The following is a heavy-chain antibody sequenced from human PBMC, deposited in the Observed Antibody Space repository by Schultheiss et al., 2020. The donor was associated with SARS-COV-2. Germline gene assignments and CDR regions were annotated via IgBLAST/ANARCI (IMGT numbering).Heavy chain of an antibody. J-gene: IGHJ6*02. CDR3: AREQDYYYGMDV. Sequence: GGSLRLSCAASGFTFSSYAMSWVRQAPGKGLEWVSAISGSGGSTYYADSVKGRFTISRDNAKNTLYLQMNSLRAEDTAVYYCAREQDYYYGMDVWGQGTTVTVSS. V-gene: IGHV3-23*01. CDR1: GFTFSSYA. CDR2: ISGSGGST.